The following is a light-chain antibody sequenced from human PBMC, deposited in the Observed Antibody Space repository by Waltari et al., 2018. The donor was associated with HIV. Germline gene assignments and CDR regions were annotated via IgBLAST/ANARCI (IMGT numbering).Light chain of an antibody. CDR1: QSVLYSSNNKNY. CDR3: QQYYSTPLVT. Sequence: DIVMTQSPDSLAVSLGERAPITCKSTQSVLYSSNNKNYLAWYQQKPRQPPKRLIYWASTRESGVPDRFSGSGSGTDFTLTISGLQAEDVAVYYWQQYYSTPLVTFGQGTKVEIK. J-gene: IGKJ1*01. V-gene: IGKV4-1*01. CDR2: WAS.